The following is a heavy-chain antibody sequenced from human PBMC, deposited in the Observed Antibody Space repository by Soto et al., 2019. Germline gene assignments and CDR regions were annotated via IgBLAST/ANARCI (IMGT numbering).Heavy chain of an antibody. CDR3: ARDGGPREIATIARRYFFYGIEV. D-gene: IGHD1-26*01. CDR1: GFTLSSHA. J-gene: IGHJ6*02. CDR2: ISYDGSNK. V-gene: IGHV3-30-3*01. Sequence: SLRLPCAASGFTLSSHAMHWARQAPGKGLERVAVISYDGSNKYSADSVKGRFTISRDNSKKTLYLQMNSLRGEDTAVYYCARDGGPREIATIARRYFFYGIEVWGQGTTVTVSS.